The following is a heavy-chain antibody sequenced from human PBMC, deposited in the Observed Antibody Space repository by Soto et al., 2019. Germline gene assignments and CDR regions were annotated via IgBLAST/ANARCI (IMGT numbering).Heavy chain of an antibody. J-gene: IGHJ4*02. V-gene: IGHV4-34*01. Sequence: SETLSLTCAVYGGSFSGYYWSWIRQPPGKGLEWIGEINHSGSTNYNPSLKSRVTISVDTSKNQFSLKLSSVTAADTAVYYCARQRGEYSSSSRSTEYFDYWGQGTLVTVSS. CDR2: INHSGST. CDR3: ARQRGEYSSSSRSTEYFDY. CDR1: GGSFSGYY. D-gene: IGHD6-6*01.